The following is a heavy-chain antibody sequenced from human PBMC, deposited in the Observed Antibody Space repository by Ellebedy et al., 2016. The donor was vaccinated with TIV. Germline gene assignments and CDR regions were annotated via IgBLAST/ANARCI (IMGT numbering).Heavy chain of an antibody. V-gene: IGHV4-59*01. D-gene: IGHD2-21*02. CDR2: IYYSGST. Sequence: MPSETLSLTCTVSGGSISSYYWSWIRHLPGNGLEWFRYIYYSGSTNYNPSLKSRVTISVDTSKNQFSLQLNSVTAADTAVYYCAREPPRAYIGGDCPFDYWGQGTLVTVSS. CDR1: GGSISSYY. J-gene: IGHJ4*02. CDR3: AREPPRAYIGGDCPFDY.